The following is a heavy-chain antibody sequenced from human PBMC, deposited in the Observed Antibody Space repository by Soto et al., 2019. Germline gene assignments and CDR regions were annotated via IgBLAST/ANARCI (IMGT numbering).Heavy chain of an antibody. V-gene: IGHV3-23*01. J-gene: IGHJ4*02. D-gene: IGHD3-22*01. CDR2: ISGRGGGT. CDR1: GFTFSNYA. CDR3: AKHRGDYYDSSGYYAPGY. Sequence: LRLSCAASGFTFSNYAMSWVRQAPGKGLDWVSAISGRGGGTYYADSVKGRFTISRDNSKNTLYLQMNSLRAEDTAVYYCAKHRGDYYDSSGYYAPGYWGQGTLVTVSS.